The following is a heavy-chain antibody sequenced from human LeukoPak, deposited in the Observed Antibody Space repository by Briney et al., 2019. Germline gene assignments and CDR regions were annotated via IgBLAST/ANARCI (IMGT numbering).Heavy chain of an antibody. D-gene: IGHD3-10*01. J-gene: IGHJ4*02. Sequence: GGSLRLSCAASGYSFRSNVMNWVRQAPGKGLEWVSVISASGGSTHYADSVKGRFTISRDNSKNTLYLQMNNPRGHDPTAHFCAKAAGSDPNYYFGYWGQGTLVTVSS. CDR1: GYSFRSNV. CDR2: ISASGGST. V-gene: IGHV3-23*01. CDR3: AKAAGSDPNYYFGY.